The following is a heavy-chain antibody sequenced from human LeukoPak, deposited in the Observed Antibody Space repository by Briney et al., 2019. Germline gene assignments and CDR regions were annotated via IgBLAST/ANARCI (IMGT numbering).Heavy chain of an antibody. J-gene: IGHJ4*02. CDR2: LYYSEST. CDR1: GGSFSGYY. Sequence: PSETLSLTCAVYGGSFSGYYWSWIRQPPGKGLEWIGSLYYSESTYYNPSLESRVTISLDTSKSQFSLRLSSVTAADTAVYYCARDHSSSSEDYWGQGTLVTVSS. D-gene: IGHD6-13*01. CDR3: ARDHSSSSEDY. V-gene: IGHV4-34*01.